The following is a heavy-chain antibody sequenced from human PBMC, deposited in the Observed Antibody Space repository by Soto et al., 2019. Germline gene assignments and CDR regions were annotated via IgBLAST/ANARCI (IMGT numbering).Heavy chain of an antibody. CDR2: ISYSGST. D-gene: IGHD2-15*01. Sequence: SETLSLTCTVSGGSISSGNYYWSWIRQPPGKGLEWIGFISYSGSTYYSTSLKSRVTISVDTSKSQFSLNLSFVTAADTSVYYCGVAAPRRVYNFDFRGQGTLVTVSS. J-gene: IGHJ4*02. CDR3: GVAAPRRVYNFDF. V-gene: IGHV4-30-4*01. CDR1: GGSISSGNYY.